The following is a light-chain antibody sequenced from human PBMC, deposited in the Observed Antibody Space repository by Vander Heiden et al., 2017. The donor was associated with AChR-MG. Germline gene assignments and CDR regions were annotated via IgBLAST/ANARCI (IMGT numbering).Light chain of an antibody. V-gene: IGLV1-40*01. J-gene: IGLJ3*02. CDR1: NSTIVAPYD. CDR2: GNT. Sequence: QSILTQPPSVSGAPGQRVSISCTGSNSTIVAPYDVHWYQQPPGTAPRLLIYGNTIRPSGVPARFSASKSGTSASLAITGLQTEDEADYYCQTYDSVVKGWVFGGGTKLTVL. CDR3: QTYDSVVKGWV.